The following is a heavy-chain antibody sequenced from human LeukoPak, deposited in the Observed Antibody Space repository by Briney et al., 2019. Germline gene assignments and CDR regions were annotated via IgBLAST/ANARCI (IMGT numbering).Heavy chain of an antibody. V-gene: IGHV3-53*01. J-gene: IGHJ4*02. D-gene: IGHD5-12*01. CDR2: LYSGGNT. CDR1: GFIVSTKY. CDR3: AREDSSGYAFDY. Sequence: GGSLRLSCAASGFIVSTKYMSWVRQAPGKGLEWVSVLYSGGNTYYADSVKGRFTISRDNSKNTLYLQMNSLRAEDTAMYYCAREDSSGYAFDYWGQGTQVTVSS.